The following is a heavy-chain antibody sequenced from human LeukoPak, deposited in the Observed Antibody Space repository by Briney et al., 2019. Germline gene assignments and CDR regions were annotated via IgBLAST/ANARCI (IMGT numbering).Heavy chain of an antibody. Sequence: ASVKVSCKASGYTFTGYYMHWVRQAPGQGLEWMGWINPNSGGTNYAQKFQGRVTMTRDTSISTAYMELSRLRSDNTAVYYCATPGSGYDLFVDYWGQGTLVTVSS. D-gene: IGHD5-12*01. J-gene: IGHJ4*02. CDR2: INPNSGGT. CDR3: ATPGSGYDLFVDY. V-gene: IGHV1-2*02. CDR1: GYTFTGYY.